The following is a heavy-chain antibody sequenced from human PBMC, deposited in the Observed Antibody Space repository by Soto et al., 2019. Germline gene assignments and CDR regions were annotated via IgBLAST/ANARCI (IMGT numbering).Heavy chain of an antibody. CDR1: GGSISSGGYN. CDR3: ARLDV. J-gene: IGHJ6*02. Sequence: QVQLQESGPGLVKPSQTLSLTCTVSGGSISSGGYNWSWIRQHPGKGLEWIGYIYYSGITYYNPSLKSRVTISVDTSKNQFSLKLSSVTAADTAVYYCARLDVWGQGTTGTVSS. CDR2: IYYSGIT. V-gene: IGHV4-31*03.